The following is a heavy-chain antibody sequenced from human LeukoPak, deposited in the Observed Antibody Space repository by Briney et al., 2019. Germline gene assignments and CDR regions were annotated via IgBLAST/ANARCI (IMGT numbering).Heavy chain of an antibody. V-gene: IGHV3-48*04. D-gene: IGHD3-22*01. CDR3: ARSYDSSGYYYLTWGGNYYFDY. CDR1: GFTFSSYS. J-gene: IGHJ4*02. CDR2: ISSSSSNI. Sequence: GGSLRLSCAASGFTFSSYSMNWVRQAPGKGLEWVSYISSSSSNIYYADSVKGRFTISRDNAKNSLYLQMSSLRAEDTAVYYCARSYDSSGYYYLTWGGNYYFDYWGQGTLVTVSS.